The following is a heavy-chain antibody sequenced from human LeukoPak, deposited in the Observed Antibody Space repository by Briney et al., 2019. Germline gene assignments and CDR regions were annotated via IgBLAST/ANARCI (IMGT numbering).Heavy chain of an antibody. D-gene: IGHD3-10*01. CDR3: ARTRRFDWFDP. CDR1: GGSISSYY. J-gene: IGHJ5*02. CDR2: IYYSGST. Sequence: SETLSLTCTVSGGSISSYYWSWIRQPPGKGLEWIGYIYYSGSTNYNPSLKSRVTISVDTSKNQFSLKLSSVTAADTAVYYCARTRRFDWFDPWGQGTLVTVSS. V-gene: IGHV4-59*12.